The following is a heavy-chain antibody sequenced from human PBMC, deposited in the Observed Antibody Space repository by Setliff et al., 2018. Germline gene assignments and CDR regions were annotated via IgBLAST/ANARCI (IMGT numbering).Heavy chain of an antibody. Sequence: SETLSLTCTVSGGSISSSSYYWGWIRQPPGKGLEWIGSMYSSGNTYYNPSLKSRATISIDTSKNQFSLKLNSVTAADTAVYYCGRSEAYNWFDPWGQGTLVTVSS. V-gene: IGHV4-39*07. CDR3: GRSEAYNWFDP. CDR1: GGSISSSSYY. CDR2: MYSSGNT. J-gene: IGHJ5*02.